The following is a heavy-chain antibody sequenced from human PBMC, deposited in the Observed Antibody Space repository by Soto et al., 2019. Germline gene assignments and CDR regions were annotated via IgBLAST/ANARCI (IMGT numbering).Heavy chain of an antibody. CDR3: AILRLGWTGGYFDS. V-gene: IGHV4-59*08. CDR2: IYYSGST. D-gene: IGHD6-19*01. CDR1: GGSISSYY. J-gene: IGHJ4*02. Sequence: SETLSLTCTVSGGSISSYYWSWIRQPPGKGLEWIGYIYYSGSTNYNPSLKSRVTISVDTSKNQFSLKLSSVTAADTAVYYCAILRLGWTGGYFDSWGQGTLVTVSS.